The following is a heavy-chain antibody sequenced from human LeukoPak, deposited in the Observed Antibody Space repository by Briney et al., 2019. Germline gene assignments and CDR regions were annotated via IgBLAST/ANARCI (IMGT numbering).Heavy chain of an antibody. Sequence: EASVKVSCTASGYTFTSYGISWVRQAPGQGLEWMGWISAYNGNTNYAQKLQGRVTMTTDTSTSTAYMELRSLRSDDTAVYYCARPSFHCSSTSCYTGYGMDVWGQGTTVTVSS. V-gene: IGHV1-18*01. J-gene: IGHJ6*02. CDR1: GYTFTSYG. CDR3: ARPSFHCSSTSCYTGYGMDV. D-gene: IGHD2-2*02. CDR2: ISAYNGNT.